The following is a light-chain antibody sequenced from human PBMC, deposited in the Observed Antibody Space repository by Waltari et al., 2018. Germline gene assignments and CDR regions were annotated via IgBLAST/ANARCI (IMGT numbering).Light chain of an antibody. Sequence: DIVLTQSPVALSLSPGERATLSCRASQSVGSPLAWYQQKPGHAPRLLLYDAATRATVIPSRCISSGSWTDVTPPISSLEPADFAVYYYHQRNNGPREFTFGPGTKVDIK. J-gene: IGKJ3*01. CDR3: HQRNNGPREFT. V-gene: IGKV3-11*01. CDR2: DAA. CDR1: QSVGSP.